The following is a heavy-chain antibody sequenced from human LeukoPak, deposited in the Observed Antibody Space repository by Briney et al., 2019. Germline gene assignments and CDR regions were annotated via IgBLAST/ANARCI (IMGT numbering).Heavy chain of an antibody. CDR2: ISYDGSIK. V-gene: IGHV3-30*04. J-gene: IGHJ4*02. CDR3: ATGGSSSSAYLPY. CDR1: GFSFSSYA. Sequence: PGRSLRLSCAASGFSFSSYAMHWVRQAPGKGLEWVTTISYDGSIKYYADSVKGRFTISRDSSRNTLSLQMDSLRADDTAVYYCATGGSSSSAYLPYWGQGTLVTVSS. D-gene: IGHD6-6*01.